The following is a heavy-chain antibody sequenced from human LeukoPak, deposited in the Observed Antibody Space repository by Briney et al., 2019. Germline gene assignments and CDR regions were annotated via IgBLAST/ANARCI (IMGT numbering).Heavy chain of an antibody. CDR3: AKDTPRTGYHLDS. Sequence: PGGSLRLSWAVSGFTLRGYGMHWVRQAPGKGLEWVAFIRYDGSDKSYAGSVKGRFTISRNNSENTLYLQINSLRVEDTAVYYCAKDTPRTGYHLDSWGQGTLVTVSS. J-gene: IGHJ4*02. CDR1: GFTLRGYG. D-gene: IGHD3-9*01. V-gene: IGHV3-30*02. CDR2: IRYDGSDK.